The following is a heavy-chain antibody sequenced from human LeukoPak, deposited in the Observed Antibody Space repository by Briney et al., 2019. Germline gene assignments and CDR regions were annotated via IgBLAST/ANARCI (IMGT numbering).Heavy chain of an antibody. CDR2: ISGSGGST. J-gene: IGHJ4*02. Sequence: GGSLRLSCAASGFTFSSYAMSWVRQAPGKGLEWVSAISGSGGSTYYADSVKGRFTISRDNSKNTLYLQRNSLRAEDTAVYYCAKAPGIRGGATFYFDYWGQGTLVTVSS. D-gene: IGHD1-26*01. CDR3: AKAPGIRGGATFYFDY. V-gene: IGHV3-23*01. CDR1: GFTFSSYA.